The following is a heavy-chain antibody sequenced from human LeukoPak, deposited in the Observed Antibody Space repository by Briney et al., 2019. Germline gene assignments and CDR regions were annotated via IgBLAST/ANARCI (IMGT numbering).Heavy chain of an antibody. V-gene: IGHV4-31*03. CDR1: GGSISSGGYY. CDR3: ARESSSRTENIGIDP. Sequence: SETLSLTRTVSGGSISSGGYYWSWIRQHPGKGLEWIGYIYYSGSTYYNPSLKSRVTISVDTSKNQFSLKLSSVTAADTAVYYCARESSSRTENIGIDPWGQGTLVTVSS. J-gene: IGHJ5*02. D-gene: IGHD6-13*01. CDR2: IYYSGST.